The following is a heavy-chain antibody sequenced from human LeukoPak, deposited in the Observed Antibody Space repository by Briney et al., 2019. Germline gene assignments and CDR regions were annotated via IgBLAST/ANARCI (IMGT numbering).Heavy chain of an antibody. Sequence: GGSLRLSCAASGFIVSSNYMSWVRQAPGKGLDWGSIIYSGGNTYYADSVKGRFTISSDNSKNTLYLQMNSLRAEDTAVYYCARHLSGDDIWGQGTMVTVSS. V-gene: IGHV3-53*01. CDR1: GFIVSSNY. D-gene: IGHD4-17*01. J-gene: IGHJ3*02. CDR2: IYSGGNT. CDR3: ARHLSGDDI.